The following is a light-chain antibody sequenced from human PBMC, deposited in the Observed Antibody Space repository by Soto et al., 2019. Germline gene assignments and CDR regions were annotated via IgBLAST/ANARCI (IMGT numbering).Light chain of an antibody. CDR2: RAS. CDR3: QKYYVYSWIP. J-gene: IGKJ2*01. V-gene: IGKV1-5*03. Sequence: DIRLTQSPSTLSASVGDRVTITCRASQSISDRLAWYQQKSGKAPRLLIYRASSLENWVPSRFSGSGSGTEINLPIKRLAAYDFATLCRQKYYVYSWIPFGQGTKLDI. CDR1: QSISDR.